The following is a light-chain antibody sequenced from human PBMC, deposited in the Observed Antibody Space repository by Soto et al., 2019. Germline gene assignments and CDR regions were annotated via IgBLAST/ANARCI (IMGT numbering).Light chain of an antibody. Sequence: EIVLTRSPATLSLSPGERATLSCRASQSVSSYLAWYQQKPGQAPRLLIYDASNRATGIPARFSGSGSGTDFTLTISSLLSEDFAVXXXXXXXXXXLXFGGGTKVDIK. V-gene: IGKV3-11*01. CDR3: XXXXXXXLX. CDR2: DAS. J-gene: IGKJ4*01. CDR1: QSVSSY.